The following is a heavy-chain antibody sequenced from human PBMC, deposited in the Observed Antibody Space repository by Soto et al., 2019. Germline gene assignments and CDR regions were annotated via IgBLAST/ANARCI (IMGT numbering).Heavy chain of an antibody. CDR2: IHPGDSDT. Sequence: PGESLKISCEGSGFSFSKYTVGWVPQIPGKGLEWMGIIHPGDSDTRYSPSFQGQVTISALKSISTAYLQWSSLKASDTAMYYCTLSSAESYYYYNGMDVWGQGTTVSVSS. V-gene: IGHV5-51*01. D-gene: IGHD3-16*02. CDR1: GFSFSKYT. CDR3: TLSSAESYYYYNGMDV. J-gene: IGHJ6*01.